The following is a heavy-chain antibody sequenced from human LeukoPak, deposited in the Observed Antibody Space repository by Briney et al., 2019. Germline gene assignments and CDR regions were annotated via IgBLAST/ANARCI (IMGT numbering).Heavy chain of an antibody. V-gene: IGHV4-59*01. D-gene: IGHD4-23*01. CDR1: GGSISSYY. CDR2: IYYSGST. J-gene: IGHJ4*02. Sequence: PSETLSLTCTVSGGSISSYYWSWIRQPPGKGLEWIGYIYYSGSTNYNPSLKSRVTISVDTSKNQFSLKLSSVTAAYTSVYYCARVEYGGNFDYWREATLVTVS. CDR3: ARVEYGGNFDY.